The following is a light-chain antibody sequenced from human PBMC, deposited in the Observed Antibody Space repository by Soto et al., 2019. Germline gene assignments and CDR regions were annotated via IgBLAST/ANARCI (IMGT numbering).Light chain of an antibody. J-gene: IGKJ2*01. Sequence: EIVLTQSPATLSLSPGERATLSCRASQSVSSYLAWYQQKPGQAPRLLIYDAFNRATGIPARFSGSGSGTGFNLAISGPEAEDLAVYYCQEGYNWPSYNFGQGSKLEIK. CDR3: QEGYNWPSYN. V-gene: IGKV3-11*01. CDR1: QSVSSY. CDR2: DAF.